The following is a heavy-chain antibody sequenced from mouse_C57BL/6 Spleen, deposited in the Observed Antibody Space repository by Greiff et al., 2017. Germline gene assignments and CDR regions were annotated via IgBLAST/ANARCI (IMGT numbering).Heavy chain of an antibody. CDR1: GYTFTDYE. D-gene: IGHD1-1*01. Sequence: QVQLQQSGAELVRPGASVTLSCKASGYTFTDYEMHWVKQTPVHGLEWIGAIDPETGGTAYNQKFKGKAILAADKSSSTAYMELRSLTSEDSAVYYCTRGYYYGSRDWYFDVWGTGTTVTVSS. CDR3: TRGYYYGSRDWYFDV. CDR2: IDPETGGT. J-gene: IGHJ1*03. V-gene: IGHV1-15*01.